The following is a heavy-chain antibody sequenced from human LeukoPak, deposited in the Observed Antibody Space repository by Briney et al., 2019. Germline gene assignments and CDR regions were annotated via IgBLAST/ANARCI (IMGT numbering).Heavy chain of an antibody. J-gene: IGHJ4*02. CDR3: VGEPTTNRFQYFHY. Sequence: PGGSLRLSCATSGLTFSSYNMTWVRQAPGKGLEWVSCMDRHTDIYYADSVKGRFTISRDNAKNSVYLQMNSLTVEDTAVYYCVGEPTTNRFQYFHYWGQGALVTVSS. CDR2: MDRHTDI. D-gene: IGHD1-14*01. V-gene: IGHV3-21*05. CDR1: GLTFSSYN.